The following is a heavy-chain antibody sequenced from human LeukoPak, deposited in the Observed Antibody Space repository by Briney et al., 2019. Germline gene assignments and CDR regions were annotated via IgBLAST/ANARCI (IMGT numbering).Heavy chain of an antibody. CDR1: GFTFSSYW. CDR2: IKQDGSEK. CDR3: ARHKYSSSWYEGLDAFDI. V-gene: IGHV3-7*01. Sequence: PRGSLRLSCAASGFTFSSYWMSWVRQAPGKGLEWVANIKQDGSEKYYVDSVKGRFTISRDNAKNSLYLQMNSLRAEDTAVYYCARHKYSSSWYEGLDAFDIWGQGTMVTVSS. D-gene: IGHD6-13*01. J-gene: IGHJ3*02.